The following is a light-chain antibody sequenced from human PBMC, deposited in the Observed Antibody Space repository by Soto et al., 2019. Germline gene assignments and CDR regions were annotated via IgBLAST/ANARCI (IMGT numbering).Light chain of an antibody. CDR3: QQYNNWPLT. CDR2: GAS. Sequence: EKVMTQSPATLSASPGERATLSCRASQSVSSDLAWYQQKPGQAPRLLIYGASTRVTGIPARFSGSGSGTEFTLTISSLQSEDFAFYYCQQYNNWPLTFGGGTKVDI. J-gene: IGKJ4*01. CDR1: QSVSSD. V-gene: IGKV3-15*01.